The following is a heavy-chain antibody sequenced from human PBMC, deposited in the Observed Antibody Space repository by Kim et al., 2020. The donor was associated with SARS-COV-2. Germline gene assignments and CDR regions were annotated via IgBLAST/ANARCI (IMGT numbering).Heavy chain of an antibody. Sequence: GGSLRLSCAASGFTFSSYGMHWVRQAPGKGLEWVAVISYDGSNKYYADSVKGRFTISRDNSKNTLYLQMNSLRAEDTAVYYCAKDRIQGSGWFEMSFDY. CDR1: GFTFSSYG. V-gene: IGHV3-30*18. CDR3: AKDRIQGSGWFEMSFDY. J-gene: IGHJ4*01. D-gene: IGHD6-19*01. CDR2: ISYDGSNK.